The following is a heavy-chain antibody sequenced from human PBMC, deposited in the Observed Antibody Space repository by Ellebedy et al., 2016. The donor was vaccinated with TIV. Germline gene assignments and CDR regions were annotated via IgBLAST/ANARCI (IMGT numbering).Heavy chain of an antibody. D-gene: IGHD1-26*01. CDR3: ARGWRVGATMRMYWFDP. CDR1: GGSFSGYY. CDR2: INDSGST. Sequence: MPSETLSLTCAVYGGSFSGYYWSWIRQPPGKGLEWIGEINDSGSTNYNPSLKSRVTISVDTSKTQFSLKLSPVTAADTAVYYCARGWRVGATMRMYWFDPWGQGTLVTVSS. V-gene: IGHV4-34*01. J-gene: IGHJ5*02.